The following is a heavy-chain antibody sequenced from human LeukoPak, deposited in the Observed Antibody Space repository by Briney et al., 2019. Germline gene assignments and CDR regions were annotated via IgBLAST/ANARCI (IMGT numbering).Heavy chain of an antibody. V-gene: IGHV3-7*01. D-gene: IGHD6-19*01. CDR3: ARDTRIAVAAVGFDY. CDR2: IKQDGSEK. J-gene: IGHJ4*02. Sequence: GGSLRLSCAASGFTFSSYWMSWVRQAPGKGLEWVANIKQDGSEKYYVDSVKGRFTISRDNAKNSLYLQMNSLRAEDTAVYYCARDTRIAVAAVGFDYWGQGTLVTVSS. CDR1: GFTFSSYW.